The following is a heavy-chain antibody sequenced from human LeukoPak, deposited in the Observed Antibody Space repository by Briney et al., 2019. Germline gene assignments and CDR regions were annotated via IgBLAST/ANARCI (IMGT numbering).Heavy chain of an antibody. J-gene: IGHJ6*03. CDR1: GYTFTSYG. V-gene: IGHV1-18*01. CDR2: ISTYNGNT. D-gene: IGHD2/OR15-2a*01. CDR3: ARDFPFPPEYYYYYYMDV. Sequence: GASVKVSCKASGYTFTSYGISWVRQAPGQGLEWMGWISTYNGNTNYAQKLQGRVTMTTDTSTSTAYMDLRSLRSDDTAVYYCARDFPFPPEYYYYYYMDVWGKGTTVTISS.